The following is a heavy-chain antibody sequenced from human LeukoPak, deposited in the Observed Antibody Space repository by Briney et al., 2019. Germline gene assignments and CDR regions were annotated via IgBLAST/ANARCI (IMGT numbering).Heavy chain of an antibody. D-gene: IGHD1-1*01. Sequence: GGSLRLSCAVSGCTFSSYSMNWVRQAPGKGLEWVSSISSSSSYIYYADSVKGRFTISRDNAKNSLYLQMNSLRAEDTAVYYCVRYNWNDGLGWGQGALVAVSS. J-gene: IGHJ4*02. CDR2: ISSSSSYI. V-gene: IGHV3-21*01. CDR3: VRYNWNDGLG. CDR1: GCTFSSYS.